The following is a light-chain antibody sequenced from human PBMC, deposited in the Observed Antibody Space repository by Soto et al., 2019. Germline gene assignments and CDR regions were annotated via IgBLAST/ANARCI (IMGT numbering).Light chain of an antibody. CDR2: EVS. CDR3: SSYTTSSTYV. CDR1: SGDVGNYNY. V-gene: IGLV2-14*01. Sequence: ALTQPASVSGSPGQSITISCIGTSGDVGNYNYVSWYQQHPGKVPKLMIYEVSNRPSGVSHRFSGSKSGNTASLTISGLQAEDEADYYCSSYTTSSTYVFGAGTKVTVL. J-gene: IGLJ1*01.